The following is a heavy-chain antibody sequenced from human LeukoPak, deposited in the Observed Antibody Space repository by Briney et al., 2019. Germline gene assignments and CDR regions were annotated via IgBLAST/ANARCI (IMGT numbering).Heavy chain of an antibody. CDR3: ARIARGYSGYDPPFDY. CDR2: VKSDGITT. D-gene: IGHD5-12*01. V-gene: IGHV3-74*01. CDR1: GFXFSTYG. Sequence: PGGSLRLSCAASGFXFSTYGIHWVRQAPGKGLVWVSRVKSDGITTNYADSVKGRFTISRDNAKNTVDLQMNSLRVEDTAVYYCARIARGYSGYDPPFDYWGQGTLVTVSS. J-gene: IGHJ4*02.